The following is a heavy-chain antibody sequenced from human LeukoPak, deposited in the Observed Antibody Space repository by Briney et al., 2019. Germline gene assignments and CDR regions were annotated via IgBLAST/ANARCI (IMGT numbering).Heavy chain of an antibody. CDR1: GGSISSYY. CDR2: IYTSGST. D-gene: IGHD6-6*01. Sequence: SETLSLTCTVSGGSISSYYWSWIRQPAGKGLEWIGRIYTSGSTNYNPSHKSRVTISVDTSKNQFSLKLSSVTAADTAVYYCARDWAARQVAFDIWGQGTMVTVSS. J-gene: IGHJ3*02. V-gene: IGHV4-4*07. CDR3: ARDWAARQVAFDI.